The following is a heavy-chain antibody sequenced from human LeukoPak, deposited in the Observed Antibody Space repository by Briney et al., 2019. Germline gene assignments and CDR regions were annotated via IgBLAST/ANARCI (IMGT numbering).Heavy chain of an antibody. V-gene: IGHV4-4*07. D-gene: IGHD4-17*01. Sequence: SETLSLTCTVSGGSISNYYWSWIRQPAGKGLEWIGRIYTSGDTNYNSSLKSRVTMSVDTSKNLFSLKVNSVTAADTAVYYCARGIHGDYKYYFDSWGQGTLVTVSS. J-gene: IGHJ4*02. CDR1: GGSISNYY. CDR2: IYTSGDT. CDR3: ARGIHGDYKYYFDS.